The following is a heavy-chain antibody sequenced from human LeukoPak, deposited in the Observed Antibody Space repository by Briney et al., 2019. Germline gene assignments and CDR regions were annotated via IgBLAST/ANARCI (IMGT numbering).Heavy chain of an antibody. V-gene: IGHV3-30*03. CDR2: TSYDGSNK. J-gene: IGHJ4*02. CDR3: ARYAEYAVSTPCY. CDR1: GFTFSSYG. Sequence: GGSLRLSCAASGFTFSSYGIHWVRQAPGKGLEWVAATSYDGSNKHYADSVKGRFIISRDNSENTLYLQMNSLRAEDTAVYYCARYAEYAVSTPCYRGQGTLVTVSS. D-gene: IGHD2-2*01.